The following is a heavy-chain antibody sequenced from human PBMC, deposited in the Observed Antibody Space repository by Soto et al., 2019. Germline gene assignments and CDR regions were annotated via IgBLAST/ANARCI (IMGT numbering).Heavy chain of an antibody. CDR2: LYDVDGS. J-gene: IGHJ3*01. CDR1: GLTISGKKY. Sequence: DVQLVESGGGLIQPGESLRLSCAAFGLTISGKKYVAWVRQAPGKGLEWVSALYDVDGSFYADSVKGRFTTSSDSSKTTVYRQMNDLRPDYTSVYYWATWHEREHAYDVWGQVTTVTVSS. V-gene: IGHV3-53*01. D-gene: IGHD1-1*01. CDR3: ATWHEREHAYDV.